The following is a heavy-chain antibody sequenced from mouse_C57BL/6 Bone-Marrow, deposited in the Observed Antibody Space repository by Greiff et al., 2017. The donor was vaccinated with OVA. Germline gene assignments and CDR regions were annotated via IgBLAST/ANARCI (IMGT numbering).Heavy chain of an antibody. D-gene: IGHD1-1*01. CDR2: ISYDGSN. J-gene: IGHJ2*01. CDR1: GYSITSGYY. Sequence: ESGPGLVKPSQSLSLTCSVTGYSITSGYYWNWIRQFPGNKLEWMGYISYDGSNNYNPSLKNRISITRDTSKNQFFLKLNSVTTEDTATYYCARKGTTVVADYWGQGTTLTVSS. CDR3: ARKGTTVVADY. V-gene: IGHV3-6*01.